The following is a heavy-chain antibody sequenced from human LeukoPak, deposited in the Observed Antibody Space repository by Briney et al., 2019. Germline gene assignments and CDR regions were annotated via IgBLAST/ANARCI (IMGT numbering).Heavy chain of an antibody. D-gene: IGHD5-24*01. CDR2: IIPIFGTA. CDR3: ASSRDGYNYHY. V-gene: IGHV1-69*06. J-gene: IGHJ4*02. CDR1: GGTFSSYA. Sequence: SVKVSCKASGGTFSSYAISWVRQAPGQGLEWMGGIIPIFGTANYAQKFQGRVTITADKSTSTAYMELSSLRSEDTAVYYCASSRDGYNYHYWGQGTLVTVSS.